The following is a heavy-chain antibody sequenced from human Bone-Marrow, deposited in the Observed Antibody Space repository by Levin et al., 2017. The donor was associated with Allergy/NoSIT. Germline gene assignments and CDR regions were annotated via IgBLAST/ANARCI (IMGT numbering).Heavy chain of an antibody. Sequence: SVKVSCKASGGTFSSYAISWVRQAPGQGLEWMGGIIPIFGTANYAQKFQGRVTITADESTSTAYMELSSLRSEDTAVYYCAREWGRGITIFGVVTRPGNWFDPWGQGTLVTVSS. CDR3: AREWGRGITIFGVVTRPGNWFDP. CDR1: GGTFSSYA. V-gene: IGHV1-69*13. J-gene: IGHJ5*02. CDR2: IIPIFGTA. D-gene: IGHD3-3*01.